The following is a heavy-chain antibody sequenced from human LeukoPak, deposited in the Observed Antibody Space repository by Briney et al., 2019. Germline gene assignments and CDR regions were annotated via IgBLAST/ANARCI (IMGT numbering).Heavy chain of an antibody. CDR2: ISSTSSTI. D-gene: IGHD4-17*01. CDR1: GFTFSSYS. CDR3: ARGDYGDYWNYYYMDV. J-gene: IGHJ6*03. Sequence: GGSPRLSCAASGFTFSSYSMNWVRQAPGKGLEWVSYISSTSSTIYYADSVKGRFTISRDTAKNSLYLQMNSLRAEDTAVYSCARGDYGDYWNYYYMDVWGKGTTVTVSS. V-gene: IGHV3-48*01.